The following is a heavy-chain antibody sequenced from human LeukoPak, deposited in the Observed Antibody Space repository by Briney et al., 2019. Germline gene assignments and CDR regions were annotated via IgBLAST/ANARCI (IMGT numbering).Heavy chain of an antibody. CDR1: GFTFTGYY. J-gene: IGHJ4*02. CDR2: VNPNRSGT. Sequence: ASVKVSCKASGFTFTGYYLHWVRQAPGQGLEWMGWVNPNRSGTNFAETFHGRVTLTRDTSINTAYMELRRMTSGDTAVYFCARDAVSSPSSHESGPTLSTPYFDKWGQGTPVTVSS. D-gene: IGHD3-3*01. CDR3: ARDAVSSPSSHESGPTLSTPYFDK. V-gene: IGHV1-2*02.